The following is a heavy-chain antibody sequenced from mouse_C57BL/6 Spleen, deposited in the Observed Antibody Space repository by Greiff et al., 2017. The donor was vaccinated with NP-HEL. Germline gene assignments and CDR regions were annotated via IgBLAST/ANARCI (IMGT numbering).Heavy chain of an antibody. D-gene: IGHD1-3*01. CDR3: ARSDNPFYYFDY. J-gene: IGHJ2*01. CDR1: GYTFTSYW. Sequence: QVQLQQPGAELVKPGASVKLSCKASGYTFTSYWMHWVKQRPGQGLEWIGMIHPNSGSTNYNEQLKSKATLTVDKSSSTAYMQLSSLTSEDSAVYYCARSDNPFYYFDYWGQGTTLTVSS. CDR2: IHPNSGST. V-gene: IGHV1-64*01.